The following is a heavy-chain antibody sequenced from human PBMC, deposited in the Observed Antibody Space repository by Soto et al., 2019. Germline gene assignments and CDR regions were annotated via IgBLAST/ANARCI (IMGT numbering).Heavy chain of an antibody. J-gene: IGHJ4*02. CDR2: ITGSGDKT. CDR1: AFRFSSYS. D-gene: IGHD3-22*01. Sequence: PLGVLRLSCAATSAFRFSSYSMSWVRQTPGKGLEWVSAITGSGDKTYYADSVEGRFTISRDNSKDTHYLQMSSLRAEDTAIYYCATMRGLFEFWGQGTLVTVSS. CDR3: ATMRGLFEF. V-gene: IGHV3-23*01.